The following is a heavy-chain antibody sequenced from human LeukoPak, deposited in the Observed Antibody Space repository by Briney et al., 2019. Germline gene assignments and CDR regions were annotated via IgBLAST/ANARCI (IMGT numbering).Heavy chain of an antibody. CDR2: IKQDGSEK. V-gene: IGHV3-7*01. CDR1: GLTFSSYW. Sequence: GGSLRLSCAASGLTFSSYWMSWVRQAPGKGLEWVANIKQDGSEKYYVDSVKGRFTISRDNAKNSLYLQMNSLRAEDTAVYYCARADTAMKDAFDIWGQGTMVTVSS. J-gene: IGHJ3*02. D-gene: IGHD5-18*01. CDR3: ARADTAMKDAFDI.